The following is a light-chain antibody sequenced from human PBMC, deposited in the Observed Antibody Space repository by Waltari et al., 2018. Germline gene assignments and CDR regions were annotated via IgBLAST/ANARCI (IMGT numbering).Light chain of an antibody. CDR3: SSYTISNTRL. CDR2: DVS. CDR1: SSDVGTYNY. J-gene: IGLJ2*01. Sequence: TISCTGTSSDVGTYNYVSWYQQHPGRAPQLMIYDVSNRPSGVSNRFSGSKSGNTASLTISGLQAEDEADYYCSSYTISNTRLFGGGTKLTVL. V-gene: IGLV2-14*03.